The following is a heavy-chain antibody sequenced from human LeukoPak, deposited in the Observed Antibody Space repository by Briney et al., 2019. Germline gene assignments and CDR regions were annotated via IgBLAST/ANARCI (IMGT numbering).Heavy chain of an antibody. CDR3: AKDGELYSSGWYLNY. V-gene: IGHV3-30*02. J-gene: IGHJ4*02. Sequence: GGSLRLSCAASGFTFSSYGMHWVRQAPGEGLEWVAFIPYDGSNKYYADSLKGRFSISRDNFKNTLYLQMNSLRAEDTAVYYCAKDGELYSSGWYLNYWGQGTLVTVSS. D-gene: IGHD6-19*01. CDR2: IPYDGSNK. CDR1: GFTFSSYG.